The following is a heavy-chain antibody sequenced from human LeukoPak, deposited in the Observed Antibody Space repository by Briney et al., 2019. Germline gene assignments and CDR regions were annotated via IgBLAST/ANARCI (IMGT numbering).Heavy chain of an antibody. J-gene: IGHJ4*02. CDR1: GFTFSSYA. V-gene: IGHV3-23*01. CDR3: AKDRHLLVGVWAHYFDY. D-gene: IGHD1-26*01. CDR2: ISGSGGST. Sequence: PGGSLRLSCAASGFTFSSYAMSWVRQAPGKGLEWVSAISGSGGSTYYADSVKGRFTISRDNSKNTLYLQMNSLRAEDTAVYYCAKDRHLLVGVWAHYFDYWGQGTLVTVSS.